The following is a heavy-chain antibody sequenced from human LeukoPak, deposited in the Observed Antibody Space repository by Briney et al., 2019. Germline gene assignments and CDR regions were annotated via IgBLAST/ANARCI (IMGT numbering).Heavy chain of an antibody. J-gene: IGHJ6*02. CDR3: VGRAGATLYYGMDV. CDR1: GFTFDDYA. Sequence: GRSLRLFCAASGFTFDDYAMHWVRQAPGKGLEWVSGISWNSGSIGYADSVKGRFTISRDNAKNSLYLQMNCLRAEDTALYYCVGRAGATLYYGMDVWGQGTTVTVSS. V-gene: IGHV3-9*01. D-gene: IGHD5-24*01. CDR2: ISWNSGSI.